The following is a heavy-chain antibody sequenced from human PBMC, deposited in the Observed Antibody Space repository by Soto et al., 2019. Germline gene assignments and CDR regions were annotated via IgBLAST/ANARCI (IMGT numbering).Heavy chain of an antibody. CDR2: IIPIFGTA. V-gene: IGHV1-69*01. J-gene: IGHJ6*02. Sequence: QVQLVQSGAEVKKPGSSVKVSCKASGGTFSSYAISWVRQAPGQGLEWMGGIIPIFGTANYAQKFQGRVTITADESTSTAYMELSGLRSEDTAVYYCARVPSRLRKYGMDVWGQGTTVTVSS. CDR1: GGTFSSYA. D-gene: IGHD4-17*01. CDR3: ARVPSRLRKYGMDV.